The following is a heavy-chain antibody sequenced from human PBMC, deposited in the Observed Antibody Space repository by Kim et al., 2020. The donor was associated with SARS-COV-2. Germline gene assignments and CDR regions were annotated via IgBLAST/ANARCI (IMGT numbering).Heavy chain of an antibody. Sequence: GGSLRLSCAASGFTFSSYGMHWVRQAPGKGLEGVAVISYDGSNKYYADSVKGRFTISRDNSKNTLYLQMNSLRAQDTAVYYWAKDCVATRDYNYYCMDV. V-gene: IGHV3-30*18. J-gene: IGHJ6*01. CDR3: AKDCVATRDYNYYCMDV. CDR2: ISYDGSNK. CDR1: GFTFSSYG. D-gene: IGHD5-12*01.